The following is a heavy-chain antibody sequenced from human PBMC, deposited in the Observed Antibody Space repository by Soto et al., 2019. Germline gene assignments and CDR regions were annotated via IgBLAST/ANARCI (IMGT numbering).Heavy chain of an antibody. Sequence: PSESLSLTCTVSGGSICRDYWSWIRQPPGKGLEWIGYIYYTGSTNYNPSLESRVTISVDTSKNQFSLKLSSVTAADTAVYYCARQKIITATWFDPWGQGTLVTVSS. V-gene: IGHV4-59*08. D-gene: IGHD1-20*01. CDR1: GGSICRDY. CDR2: IYYTGST. CDR3: ARQKIITATWFDP. J-gene: IGHJ5*02.